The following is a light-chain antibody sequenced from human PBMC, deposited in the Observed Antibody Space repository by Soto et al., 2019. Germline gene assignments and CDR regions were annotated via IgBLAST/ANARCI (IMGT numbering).Light chain of an antibody. J-gene: IGKJ1*01. Sequence: IVLTHSPGTLSSSTRARVTLSCTSSHSVSSSYSSWYPQMPGQRPRLLIYGASRRATGIADRFSGRGSGTDFTLTISRLEPEDFAVYYCQQYGRSWTFGQGTKVDIK. CDR1: HSVSSSY. CDR3: QQYGRSWT. CDR2: GAS. V-gene: IGKV3-20*01.